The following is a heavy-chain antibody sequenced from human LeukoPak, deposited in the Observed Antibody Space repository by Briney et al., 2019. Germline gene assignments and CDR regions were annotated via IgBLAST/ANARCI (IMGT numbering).Heavy chain of an antibody. CDR1: GFTFSSYA. J-gene: IGHJ4*02. Sequence: PGGSLRLSCAASGFTFSSYAMHWVRQAPGKGLEWVAVISYDGSNKYYAYSVRGRFTISRDNSKNTLYLQMNSLRAEDTAVYYCARTRSSSAGPFDYWGQGTLVTVSS. CDR3: ARTRSSSAGPFDY. V-gene: IGHV3-30*01. CDR2: ISYDGSNK. D-gene: IGHD6-6*01.